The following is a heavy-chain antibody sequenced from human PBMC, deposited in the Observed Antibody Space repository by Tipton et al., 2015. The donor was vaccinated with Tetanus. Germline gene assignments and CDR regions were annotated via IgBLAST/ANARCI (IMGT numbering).Heavy chain of an antibody. D-gene: IGHD3-10*01. CDR2: IFSGGTT. J-gene: IGHJ4*02. Sequence: LRLSCTVAGDSISSGGYYWNWVRQNPGKGLEWLGYIFSGGTTFYSPSLNGRVSMSLDTSKNLFALRLASVTAADTGVYFCVRGRGSGAQSFGFEHWGRGTQVIVSS. CDR1: GDSISSGGYY. CDR3: VRGRGSGAQSFGFEH. V-gene: IGHV4-31*02.